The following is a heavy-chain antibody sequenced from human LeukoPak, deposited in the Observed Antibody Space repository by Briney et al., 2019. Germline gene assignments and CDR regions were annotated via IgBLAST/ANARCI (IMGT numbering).Heavy chain of an antibody. V-gene: IGHV3-53*01. CDR1: GFTVSSNY. CDR3: ARLQSSGYYLKSGAFDI. CDR2: IYSGGST. J-gene: IGHJ3*02. D-gene: IGHD3-22*01. Sequence: PGGSLRLSCAASGFTVSSNYMSWVRQAPGKGLEWVSVIYSGGSTYYADSVKGRFIISRDNSKNTLYLQMNSLRAEDTAVYYCARLQSSGYYLKSGAFDIWGQGTMVTVSS.